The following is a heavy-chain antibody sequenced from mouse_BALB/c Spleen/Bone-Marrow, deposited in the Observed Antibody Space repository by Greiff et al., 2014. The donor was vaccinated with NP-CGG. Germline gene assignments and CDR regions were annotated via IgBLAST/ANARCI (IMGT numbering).Heavy chain of an antibody. Sequence: LVKTGASVKISCKASGYFFTGYYMHWVKQSHGKSLEWIGYISCYNGATRYNQKFKGKATFTVDTSSSTAHMQYNSLTSEDSAVFFCAGGGTMISEDAMDYWGQGTSVTVSS. CDR1: GYFFTGYY. CDR3: AGGGTMISEDAMDY. J-gene: IGHJ4*01. V-gene: IGHV1S34*01. CDR2: ISCYNGAT. D-gene: IGHD2-4*01.